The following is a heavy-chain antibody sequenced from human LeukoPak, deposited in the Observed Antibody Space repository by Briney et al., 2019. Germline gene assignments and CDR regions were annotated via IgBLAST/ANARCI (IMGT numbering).Heavy chain of an antibody. CDR1: GFTFSSYW. CDR2: IKEDGSEK. D-gene: IGHD5-12*01. CDR3: AGKRRVDPNYSDY. V-gene: IGHV3-7*01. Sequence: PGGSLRLSCAASGFTFSSYWMSWVRQAPGKGLEWVANIKEDGSEKYYVDSVKGRFTISRDNAKNSLYLQMNSLRAEDTAVYYCAGKRRVDPNYSDYWGQGTLVTVSS. J-gene: IGHJ4*02.